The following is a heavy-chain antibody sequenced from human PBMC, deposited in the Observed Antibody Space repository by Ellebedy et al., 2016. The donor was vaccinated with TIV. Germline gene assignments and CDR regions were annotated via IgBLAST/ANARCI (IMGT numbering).Heavy chain of an antibody. CDR2: INPSDGST. CDR1: GYIFTTFY. V-gene: IGHV1-46*01. D-gene: IGHD2-8*02. J-gene: IGHJ4*02. Sequence: AASVKVSCKTSGYIFTTFYMHWVRQAPGQGLQWMGIINPSDGSTKYAQDFRGRVAMTRDTSTRTVYMDMRSLRVEDTAIYFCAIGVRYCTGDSCNGIEDYWGQGTLVTVSS. CDR3: AIGVRYCTGDSCNGIEDY.